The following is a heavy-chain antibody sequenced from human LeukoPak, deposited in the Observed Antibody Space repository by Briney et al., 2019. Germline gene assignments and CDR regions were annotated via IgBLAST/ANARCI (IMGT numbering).Heavy chain of an antibody. CDR2: IHYSGNT. J-gene: IGHJ4*02. V-gene: IGHV4-59*01. CDR3: ARGGIKGSTGRRSFDY. D-gene: IGHD1-26*01. Sequence: PSETLSLTCTVSGGSITDYYWSWIRQPPGKGLEWIGYIHYSGNTNYNPSLKSRVTISVDTSKTQFSLRLSSVTAADTAMYYCARGGIKGSTGRRSFDYWGQGTLVTVSS. CDR1: GGSITDYY.